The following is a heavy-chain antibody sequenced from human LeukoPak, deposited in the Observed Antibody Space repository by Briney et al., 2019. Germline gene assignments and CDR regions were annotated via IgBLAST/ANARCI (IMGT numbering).Heavy chain of an antibody. CDR3: AKDGDCSSTSCYFGTYMSAEYFQH. D-gene: IGHD2-2*01. J-gene: IGHJ1*01. CDR1: GFTFSSYG. Sequence: GGSLRLSCAASGFTFSSYGMHWVRQAPGKGLEWVAFIRYDGSNKYYADSVKGRFTISRDNSKNTLYLQMNSLRAEDTAVYYCAKDGDCSSTSCYFGTYMSAEYFQHWGQGTLVTVSS. CDR2: IRYDGSNK. V-gene: IGHV3-30*02.